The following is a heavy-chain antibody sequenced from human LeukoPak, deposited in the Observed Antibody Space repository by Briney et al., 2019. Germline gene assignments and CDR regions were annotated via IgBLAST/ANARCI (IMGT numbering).Heavy chain of an antibody. V-gene: IGHV1-18*01. D-gene: IGHD3-22*01. CDR2: ISAYNGNT. CDR3: ARAANYYDSSAYRFDY. J-gene: IGHJ4*02. CDR1: GYTFTSYA. Sequence: GASVKVSCKASGYTFTSYAITWVRQAPGQGLEWMGWISAYNGNTYYAQKLQGRVTLTTDTSTSTAYMELRSLRSDDTAVYYCARAANYYDSSAYRFDYWGQGTLVTVSS.